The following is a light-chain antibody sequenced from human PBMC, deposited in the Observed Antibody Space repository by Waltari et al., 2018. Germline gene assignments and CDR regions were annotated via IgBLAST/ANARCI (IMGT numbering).Light chain of an antibody. CDR3: QQYYNYPFT. V-gene: IGKV1-8*01. Sequence: AIRMTQSPSSFSASTGDRVTNTCRASQDIASFLAWYQQKPGKAPNLLIYAASTLQSGVPSRFSGSGSGTDFTLTISWLQSEDFATYYCQQYYNYPFTFGPGTKVDIK. CDR1: QDIASF. CDR2: AAS. J-gene: IGKJ3*01.